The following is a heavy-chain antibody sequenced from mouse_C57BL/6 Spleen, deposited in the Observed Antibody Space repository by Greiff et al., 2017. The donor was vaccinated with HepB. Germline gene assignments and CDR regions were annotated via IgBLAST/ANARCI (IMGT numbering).Heavy chain of an antibody. CDR3: ARGGGWDDAMDY. CDR2: IDPSDSET. D-gene: IGHD4-1*01. J-gene: IGHJ4*01. Sequence: QVQLQQSGPELVKPGASVKLSCKASGYTFTSYWMHWVKQRPIQGLEWIGNIDPSDSETHYNQKFKDKATLTVDKSSSTAYMQLSSLTSEDSAVYYCARGGGWDDAMDYWGQGTSVTVSS. CDR1: GYTFTSYW. V-gene: IGHV1-52*01.